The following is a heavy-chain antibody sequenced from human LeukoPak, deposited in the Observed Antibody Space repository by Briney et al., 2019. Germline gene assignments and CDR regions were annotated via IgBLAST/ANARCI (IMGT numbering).Heavy chain of an antibody. J-gene: IGHJ3*02. D-gene: IGHD6-19*01. CDR3: AREAGGWYLDAFDI. CDR2: ISSDAGTI. Sequence: GGSLRLSCAASGFSFSGYEMNWVRQAPGKGLEWVSYISSDAGTIYYADSVKGRFTISRDNAKSSLYLQMNSLRAEDTAVYYCAREAGGWYLDAFDIWGQGTMVTVSS. V-gene: IGHV3-48*03. CDR1: GFSFSGYE.